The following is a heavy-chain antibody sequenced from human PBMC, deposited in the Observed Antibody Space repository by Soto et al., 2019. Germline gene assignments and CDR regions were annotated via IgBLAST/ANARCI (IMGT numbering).Heavy chain of an antibody. Sequence: SETLSLTCTVSGGSISSSSYYWSWIRQPPGKGLEWIGYIYYSGSTNYNPSLKSRVTISVDTSKNQFSLKLSSVTAADTAVYYCARRYSGTLDYWGQGTLVTVSS. CDR1: GGSISSSSYY. CDR2: IYYSGST. J-gene: IGHJ4*02. D-gene: IGHD4-4*01. V-gene: IGHV4-61*05. CDR3: ARRYSGTLDY.